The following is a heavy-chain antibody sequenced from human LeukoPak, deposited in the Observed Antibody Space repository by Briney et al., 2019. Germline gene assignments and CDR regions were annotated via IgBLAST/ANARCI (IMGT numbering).Heavy chain of an antibody. CDR3: ARACGSSSYFWFDP. CDR2: IHYDGNT. V-gene: IGHV4-59*01. CDR1: GGSISSYY. D-gene: IGHD6-13*01. J-gene: IGHJ5*02. Sequence: SETLSLTCTVSGGSISSYYWSRIRQPSGKGLEWIGYIHYDGNTNYNPSLKSRVTISEDTSKNQFSLKLTSVTAADTAVYYSARACGSSSYFWFDPWGQGTLVTVSS.